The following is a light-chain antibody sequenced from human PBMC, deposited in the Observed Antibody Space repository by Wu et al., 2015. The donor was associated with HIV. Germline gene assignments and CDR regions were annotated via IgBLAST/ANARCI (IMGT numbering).Light chain of an antibody. CDR2: GAS. CDR1: QSVSSN. J-gene: IGKJ1*01. V-gene: IGKV3-15*01. CDR3: QHYSNWQT. Sequence: EIVMTQSPATLSVSPGERATLSCRASQSVSSNLVWYQQRPGQAPRLLIYGASTRATGIPARFSGSGSGTEFTLTISSMQSEDFAVYYCQHYSNWQTFGQGTKVE.